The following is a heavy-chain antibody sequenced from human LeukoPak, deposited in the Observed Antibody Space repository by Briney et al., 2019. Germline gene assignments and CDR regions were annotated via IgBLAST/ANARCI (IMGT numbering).Heavy chain of an antibody. CDR2: ISGSGGST. CDR3: AKAPSELYSSSWPVDY. V-gene: IGHV3-23*01. D-gene: IGHD6-13*01. CDR1: GFTFSSYA. Sequence: PGGSLRLSCAASGFTFSSYAMSWVRQAPGKGLEWVSAISGSGGSTYYADSVKGRFTISRDNSKNTLYPQMNSLRAEDTAVYYCAKAPSELYSSSWPVDYWGQGTLVTVSS. J-gene: IGHJ4*02.